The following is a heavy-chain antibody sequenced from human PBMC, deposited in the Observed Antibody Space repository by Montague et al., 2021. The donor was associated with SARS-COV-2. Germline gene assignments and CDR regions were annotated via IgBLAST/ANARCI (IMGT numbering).Heavy chain of an antibody. V-gene: IGHV4-39*07. J-gene: IGHJ4*02. CDR2: IYYTGSR. CDR1: GASIRSSDHY. Sequence: SETLSLTCTVSGASIRSSDHYWGWIRQPPGKGLEWIGSIYYTGSRYYTPSLTSRLTISVDTSRYQFSLELTSVTAADTAICYCARAGGFDNSGYVGRLRTYYFDYWGQGVLVTVSS. D-gene: IGHD3-22*01. CDR3: ARAGGFDNSGYVGRLRTYYFDY.